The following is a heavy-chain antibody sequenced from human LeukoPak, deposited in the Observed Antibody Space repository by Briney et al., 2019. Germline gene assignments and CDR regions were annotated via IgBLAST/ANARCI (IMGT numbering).Heavy chain of an antibody. J-gene: IGHJ3*02. D-gene: IGHD3-22*01. CDR3: ARDLSFGDSSGYYYVERPDGGAFDI. V-gene: IGHV4-39*07. CDR2: IYHSGST. Sequence: SETLSLTCTVSGGSISSSSYYWGWIRQPPGKGLEWIGEIYHSGSTNYSPSLKSRVTISVDKSKNQFSLKLSSVTAADTAVYYCARDLSFGDSSGYYYVERPDGGAFDIWGQGTMVTVSS. CDR1: GGSISSSSYY.